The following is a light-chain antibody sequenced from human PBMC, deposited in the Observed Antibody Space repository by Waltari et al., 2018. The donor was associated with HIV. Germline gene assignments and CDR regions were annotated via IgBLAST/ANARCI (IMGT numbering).Light chain of an antibody. V-gene: IGLV2-11*01. CDR1: STDIGYFDS. CDR3: CSYAGTYTYV. Sequence: QSALTQPRSVSGSPGQSVTISCTGTSTDIGYFDSVSWYQPYPRKAPKVIIYEVSQRPSGVPDRVTASKSGITASLTISGLQDEDEADYYCCSYAGTYTYVFGTGTTVTVL. CDR2: EVS. J-gene: IGLJ1*01.